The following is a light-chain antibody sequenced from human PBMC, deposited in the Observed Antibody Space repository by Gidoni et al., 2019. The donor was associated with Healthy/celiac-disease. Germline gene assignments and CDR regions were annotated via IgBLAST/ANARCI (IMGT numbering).Light chain of an antibody. Sequence: SAIPQPASVSVSPGKSITISCTGTSSDVGGYNYVSWYQQHPGKAPKLMIYDVSNRPSGVSNRSSGSKSGNTASLTISGLQAEDEADYYCSSYTSSSTLDVFGTGTKVTVL. CDR1: SSDVGGYNY. CDR2: DVS. CDR3: SSYTSSSTLDV. J-gene: IGLJ1*01. V-gene: IGLV2-14*01.